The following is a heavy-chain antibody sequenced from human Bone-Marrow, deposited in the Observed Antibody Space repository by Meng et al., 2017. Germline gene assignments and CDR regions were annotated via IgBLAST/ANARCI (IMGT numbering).Heavy chain of an antibody. D-gene: IGHD2-15*01. CDR1: GFTFSSYW. CDR2: IKQDGSEK. Sequence: GESLKISCAASGFTFSSYWMSWVRQAPGKGLEWVANIKQDGSEKYYVDSVKGRFTISRDNAKDSLYLQMNSLRAGDTAVYYCAKDYPPIVVVVAATITRYNWFDPWGQGTLVTVSS. J-gene: IGHJ5*02. CDR3: AKDYPPIVVVVAATITRYNWFDP. V-gene: IGHV3-7*01.